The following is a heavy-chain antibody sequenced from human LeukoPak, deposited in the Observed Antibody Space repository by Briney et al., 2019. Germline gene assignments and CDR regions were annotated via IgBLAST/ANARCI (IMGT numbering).Heavy chain of an antibody. J-gene: IGHJ4*02. V-gene: IGHV3-21*01. Sequence: GGSLRLSCAASGFTFSSYRMNWVRPAPGKGLEWVSSISSSSSYIYYADSVKGRFTISRDNAKNSPYLQMNSLRAEDTAVYYCARVVYDSSGYYFLPRRYFDYWGQGTLVTVSS. CDR2: ISSSSSYI. CDR1: GFTFSSYR. D-gene: IGHD3-22*01. CDR3: ARVVYDSSGYYFLPRRYFDY.